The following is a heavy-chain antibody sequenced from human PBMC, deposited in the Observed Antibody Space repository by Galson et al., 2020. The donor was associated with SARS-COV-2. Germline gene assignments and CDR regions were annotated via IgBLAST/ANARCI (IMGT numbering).Heavy chain of an antibody. CDR2: VYSGGTT. CDR1: GFTVSSKY. CDR3: ARDRESSGYWYLDL. V-gene: IGHV3-66*01. Sequence: SGGSLRLSCAASGFTVSSKYMSWVRQAPGKGLEWVSIVYSGGTTYYADSVKGRFTISRDNSMNTLYLQMNSLRAEDTAVYYCARDRESSGYWYLDLWGRGTLVTVSS. J-gene: IGHJ2*01. D-gene: IGHD3-22*01.